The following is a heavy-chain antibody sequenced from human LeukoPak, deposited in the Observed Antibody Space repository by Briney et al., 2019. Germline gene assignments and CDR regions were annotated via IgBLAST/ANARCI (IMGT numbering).Heavy chain of an antibody. CDR2: IHRDGRT. CDR3: ARDRASACGFEY. V-gene: IGHV4-4*02. J-gene: IGHJ4*02. Sequence: PSGTQTLTCTVSGDSISTSEWLIWVRQPPGQGLEWIGEIHRDGRTRYNPSLTSRVTMSMDYSKNQFSLYVRFVTAADTAIYYCARDRASACGFEYSGQGKLVTLSS. D-gene: IGHD2-21*01. CDR1: GDSISTSEW.